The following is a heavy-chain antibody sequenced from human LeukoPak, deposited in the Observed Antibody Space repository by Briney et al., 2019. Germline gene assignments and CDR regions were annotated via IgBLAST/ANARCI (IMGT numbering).Heavy chain of an antibody. V-gene: IGHV4-59*01. CDR2: IYYSGST. Sequence: SETLSLTCTVSGGSISSYYWSWIRQPPGKGLEWIGYIYYSGSTNYNPSFKSRVTISVDTSKNQFSLKLSSVTAADTAVYYCARVYDSSGYYPDYWGQGTLVTVSS. J-gene: IGHJ4*02. CDR1: GGSISSYY. CDR3: ARVYDSSGYYPDY. D-gene: IGHD3-22*01.